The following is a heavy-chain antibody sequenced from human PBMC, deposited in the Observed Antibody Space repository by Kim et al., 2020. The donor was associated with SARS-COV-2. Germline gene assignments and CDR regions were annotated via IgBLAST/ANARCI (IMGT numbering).Heavy chain of an antibody. D-gene: IGHD5-12*01. CDR3: ARVGRYGYDDFYGWFDP. V-gene: IGHV3-30*01. Sequence: VKGRFTISRDNSKNTLYLQMNSLRTEDPAVYYCARVGRYGYDDFYGWFDPWGQGTLVTVSS. J-gene: IGHJ5*02.